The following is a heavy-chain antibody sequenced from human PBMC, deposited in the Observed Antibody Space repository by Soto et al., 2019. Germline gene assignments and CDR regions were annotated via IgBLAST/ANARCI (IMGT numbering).Heavy chain of an antibody. CDR1: GYTFTSYG. D-gene: IGHD3-22*01. Sequence: GASVKVSCKASGYTFTSYGISWVRQAPGQGLEWMGWISAYNGNTNYAQKLQGRVTMTTDTSTSTAYMELRSLRSDDTAVYYCARDLPTSGYWVSPLTWFDPWGQGTLVTVSS. CDR2: ISAYNGNT. J-gene: IGHJ5*02. CDR3: ARDLPTSGYWVSPLTWFDP. V-gene: IGHV1-18*01.